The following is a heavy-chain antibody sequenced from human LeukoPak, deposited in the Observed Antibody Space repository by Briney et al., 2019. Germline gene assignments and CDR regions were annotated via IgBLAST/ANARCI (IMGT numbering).Heavy chain of an antibody. CDR2: IYSGGST. J-gene: IGHJ6*02. D-gene: IGHD4-11*01. CDR3: ARSYSNHFFGMDV. V-gene: IGHV3-66*01. CDR1: GFIVSSYY. Sequence: PGGSLRLSCVASGFIVSSYYMTWVRQAPGKGLEWVSVIYSGGSTYYADSVKGRVAISRDNSKNTVFLQMSSVRAEDTAVYYRARSYSNHFFGMDVWGQGTTVTVTS.